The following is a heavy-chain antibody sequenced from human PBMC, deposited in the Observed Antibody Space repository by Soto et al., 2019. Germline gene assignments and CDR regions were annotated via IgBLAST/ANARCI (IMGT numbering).Heavy chain of an antibody. D-gene: IGHD3-10*01. CDR3: VRQGFGALHGLVEV. J-gene: IGHJ6*02. CDR2: IHPGWGA. Sequence: SETLSLTCAVYGGSFSAYYWGWIRQPPGKGLEWIGYIHPGWGANYNPSLKSRVTISLDTSKTQISLELSSMTAADAALYYCVRQGFGALHGLVEVWGQGTTVTVSS. V-gene: IGHV4-59*08. CDR1: GGSFSAYY.